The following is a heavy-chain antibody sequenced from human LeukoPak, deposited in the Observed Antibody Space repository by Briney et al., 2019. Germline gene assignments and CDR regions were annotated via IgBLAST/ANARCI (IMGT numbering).Heavy chain of an antibody. Sequence: VSVKVSCKASGYTFTSYGISWVRQAPGQGLEWMGWISGYNGYTHYAHNLQGRVTMTTDTSTSTAYMELRSLRSDDTAVYYCARDGARYSSGYYPNWFDPWGQGTLVTVSS. J-gene: IGHJ5*02. V-gene: IGHV1-18*01. CDR3: ARDGARYSSGYYPNWFDP. D-gene: IGHD3-22*01. CDR1: GYTFTSYG. CDR2: ISGYNGYT.